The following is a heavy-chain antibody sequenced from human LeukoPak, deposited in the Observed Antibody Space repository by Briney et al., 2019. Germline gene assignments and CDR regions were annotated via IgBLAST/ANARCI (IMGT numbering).Heavy chain of an antibody. Sequence: SETLSLTCTVSGGSISSYYWSWIRQPPGKGLEWIGYIYYSGSTNYNPSLKSRVTISVDTSKNQFSLKLSSVTAADTAAYYCARRGRSAMAHFDYWGQGTLVTLSS. CDR1: GGSISSYY. V-gene: IGHV4-59*08. J-gene: IGHJ4*02. D-gene: IGHD5-18*01. CDR3: ARRGRSAMAHFDY. CDR2: IYYSGST.